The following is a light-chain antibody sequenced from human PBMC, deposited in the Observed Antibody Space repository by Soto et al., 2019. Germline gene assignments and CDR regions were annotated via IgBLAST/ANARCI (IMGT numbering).Light chain of an antibody. CDR1: SSNIGAGYD. Sequence: QSVLTQPPSVSVAPGQRVTISCTGSSSNIGAGYDVHWYQQLPGTAPKLLIYGNGNRPSGVPDRFSGSKSGTSASLAITGLQAEDEADYYCQSYDSSLSGSEVFGTGTKLTVL. CDR3: QSYDSSLSGSEV. V-gene: IGLV1-40*01. J-gene: IGLJ1*01. CDR2: GNG.